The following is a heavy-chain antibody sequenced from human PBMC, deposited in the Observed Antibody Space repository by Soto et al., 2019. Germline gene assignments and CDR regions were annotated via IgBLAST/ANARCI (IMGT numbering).Heavy chain of an antibody. Sequence: ASVKVSCKASGYTFTSYAMHWVRQAPGQRLEWMGWINAGNGNTKYSQKFQGRVTITRDTSASTAYMELSSLRSEDTAVYYCASQALPQLTGDSYAFDIWGQGTMVTVSS. D-gene: IGHD7-27*01. CDR2: INAGNGNT. J-gene: IGHJ3*02. V-gene: IGHV1-3*01. CDR1: GYTFTSYA. CDR3: ASQALPQLTGDSYAFDI.